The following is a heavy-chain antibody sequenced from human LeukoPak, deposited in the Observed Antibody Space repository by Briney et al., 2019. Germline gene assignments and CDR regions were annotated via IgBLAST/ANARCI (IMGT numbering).Heavy chain of an antibody. CDR2: ISYDGSNE. D-gene: IGHD3-22*01. V-gene: IGHV3-30*04. CDR3: ARASPITMIAFDY. J-gene: IGHJ4*02. CDR1: GFTFSSYV. Sequence: PGGSLRLSCAASGFTFSSYVVHWVRQAPGKGLEWVAIISYDGSNEYYADSVKGRFTISRDNSKNTLYLQMNSLRAEDTAVYYCARASPITMIAFDYWGQGTLVTVSS.